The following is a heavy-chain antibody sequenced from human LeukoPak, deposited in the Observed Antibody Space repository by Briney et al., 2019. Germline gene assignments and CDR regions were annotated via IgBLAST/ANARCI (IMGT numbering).Heavy chain of an antibody. CDR3: ARGGYGDQDY. Sequence: SETLSLTCTVSGGSISSYYWSWIRQPAGKGLDWIGRIYTSGSTNYNPSLKSRVTMSVDTSKNQFSLKLSSVTAADTAVYYCARGGYGDQDYWGQGTLVTVSS. D-gene: IGHD4-17*01. CDR1: GGSISSYY. CDR2: IYTSGST. J-gene: IGHJ4*02. V-gene: IGHV4-4*07.